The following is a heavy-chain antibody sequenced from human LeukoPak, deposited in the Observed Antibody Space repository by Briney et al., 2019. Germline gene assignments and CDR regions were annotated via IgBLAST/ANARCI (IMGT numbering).Heavy chain of an antibody. CDR2: INHSGST. CDR3: ARDCSSTSCYYRNFDY. V-gene: IGHV4-34*01. CDR1: GGSFSGYY. Sequence: SETLSLTCAVYGGSFSGYYWSWIRQPPGKGLEWIGEINHSGSTNYNPSLKSRVTISVDTSENQFSLKLSSVTAADTAVYYCARDCSSTSCYYRNFDYWGQGTLVTVSS. D-gene: IGHD2-2*01. J-gene: IGHJ4*02.